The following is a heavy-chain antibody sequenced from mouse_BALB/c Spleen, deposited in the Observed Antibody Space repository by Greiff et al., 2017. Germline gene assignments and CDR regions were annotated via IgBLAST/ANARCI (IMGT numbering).Heavy chain of an antibody. CDR1: GYSITSDYA. Sequence: VQLKESGPGLVKPSQSLSLTCTVTGYSITSDYAWNWIRQFPGNKLEWMGYISYSGSTSYNPSLKSRISITRDTSKNQFFLQLNSVTTEDTATYYCARYPLSFITTVVATGDYAMDYWGQGTSVTVSS. D-gene: IGHD1-1*01. V-gene: IGHV3-2*02. J-gene: IGHJ4*01. CDR2: ISYSGST. CDR3: ARYPLSFITTVVATGDYAMDY.